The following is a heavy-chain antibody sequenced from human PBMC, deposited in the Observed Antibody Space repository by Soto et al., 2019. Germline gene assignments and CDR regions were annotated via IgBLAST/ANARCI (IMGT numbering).Heavy chain of an antibody. CDR2: IKSKTDGGTT. J-gene: IGHJ6*02. D-gene: IGHD6-13*01. CDR1: GFTFSNAW. V-gene: IGHV3-15*01. CDR3: ARYTYTSRYSYYGMDV. Sequence: GGSLRLSCAASGFTFSNAWMSWVRQAPGKGLEWVGRIKSKTDGGTTDYAAPVKGRFDISRDDSKSVAYLQMNSVTTEDTAVYFCARYTYTSRYSYYGMDVWGQGTTVTASS.